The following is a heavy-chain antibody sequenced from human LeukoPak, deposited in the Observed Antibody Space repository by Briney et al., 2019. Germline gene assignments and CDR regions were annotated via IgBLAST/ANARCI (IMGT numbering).Heavy chain of an antibody. CDR1: GFPFHTSW. CDR3: ARFEGGTMSYYYYYMDV. D-gene: IGHD1-1*01. V-gene: IGHV3-7*01. J-gene: IGHJ6*03. CDR2: IKQDGSEK. Sequence: GGSLRLSCAASGFPFHTSWMTWVRQAPGKGLEWVANIKQDGSEKYYVDSVKGRFTISRDNAKNSLYLQMNSLRAEDTAVYYCARFEGGTMSYYYYYMDVWGKGTTVTVSS.